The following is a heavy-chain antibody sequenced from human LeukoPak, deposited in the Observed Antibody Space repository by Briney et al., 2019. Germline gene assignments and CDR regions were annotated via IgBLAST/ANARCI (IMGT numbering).Heavy chain of an antibody. J-gene: IGHJ4*02. CDR1: GFTVSSNY. V-gene: IGHV3-53*01. D-gene: IGHD4-23*01. CDR3: ARMGSTVGPL. Sequence: QTGGSLRLSCAPSGFTVSSNYMSWVRQAPGKGLEWVSVIYSGGSTYYADSVRGRFTISRDNSRNTLYLQMNSLRAEDTAVYYCARMGSTVGPLWGQGTLVTVSS. CDR2: IYSGGST.